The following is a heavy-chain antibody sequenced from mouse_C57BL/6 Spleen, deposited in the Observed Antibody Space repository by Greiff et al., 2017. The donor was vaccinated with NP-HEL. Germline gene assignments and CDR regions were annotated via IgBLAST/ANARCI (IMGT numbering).Heavy chain of an antibody. Sequence: EVQLQQSGAELVRPGASVKLSCTASGFNIKDDYMHWVKQRPEQGLEWIGWIDPENGDTEYASKFQGKATITADTSSNTAYLQLSSLTSEDTAVYYCTTFPYDYAGAWFAYWGQGTLVTVSA. J-gene: IGHJ3*01. D-gene: IGHD2-4*01. CDR3: TTFPYDYAGAWFAY. V-gene: IGHV14-4*01. CDR2: IDPENGDT. CDR1: GFNIKDDY.